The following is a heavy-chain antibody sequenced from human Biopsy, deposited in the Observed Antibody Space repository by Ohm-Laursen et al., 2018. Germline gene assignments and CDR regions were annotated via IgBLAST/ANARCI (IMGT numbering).Heavy chain of an antibody. V-gene: IGHV4-38-2*01. CDR1: GYSISSGYY. CDR3: ARGQALKSFDY. CDR2: IYHSGST. J-gene: IGHJ4*02. Sequence: GTLSLTCAVSGYSISSGYYWGWIRQPPGKGLEWIGSIYHSGSTYYNPSLKSRVTITVDTSKNQFSLKLSSVTAADTAGYYCARGQALKSFDYWGQGTLVTVSS.